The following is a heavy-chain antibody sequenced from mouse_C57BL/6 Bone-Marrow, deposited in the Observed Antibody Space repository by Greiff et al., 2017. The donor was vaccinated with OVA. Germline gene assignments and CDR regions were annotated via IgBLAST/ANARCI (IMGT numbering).Heavy chain of an antibody. CDR3: AANCNFDY. CDR1: GYTFTSYW. D-gene: IGHD4-1*01. Sequence: QVHVKQPGAELVRPGSSVKLSCKASGYTFTSYWMHWVKQRPIQGLEWIGNIDPSDSETHYNQKFKDKATLTVDKSSSTAYMQLSSLTSEDSAVYYCAANCNFDYWGQGTTLTVSS. CDR2: IDPSDSET. V-gene: IGHV1-52*01. J-gene: IGHJ2*01.